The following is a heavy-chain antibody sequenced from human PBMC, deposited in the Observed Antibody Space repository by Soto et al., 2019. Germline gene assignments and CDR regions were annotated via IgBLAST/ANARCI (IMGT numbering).Heavy chain of an antibody. CDR3: AQDLGYGSGGEDWFDP. J-gene: IGHJ5*02. CDR2: IIPIFGTA. D-gene: IGHD3-10*01. Sequence: QVQLVQSVAEVKKPGSSVKVSCKASGGTFSSYAISWVRQAPGQGLEWMGGIIPIFGTANYAQKFQGRVTITADESTSTAYMELSSPRSEDTAVYYCAQDLGYGSGGEDWFDPWGQGTLVTVSS. CDR1: GGTFSSYA. V-gene: IGHV1-69*01.